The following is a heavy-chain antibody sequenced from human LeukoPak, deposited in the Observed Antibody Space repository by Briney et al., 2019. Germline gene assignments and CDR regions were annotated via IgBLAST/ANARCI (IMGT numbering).Heavy chain of an antibody. J-gene: IGHJ4*02. D-gene: IGHD4-17*01. CDR1: GGTFSSYA. CDR2: INPNSGGT. Sequence: ASVKVSCKASGGTFSSYAISWVRQAPGQGLEWMGWINPNSGGTNYAQKFQGRVTMTRDTSISTAYMELSRLGSDDTAVYYCARDLTLRRDYWGQGTLVTVSS. CDR3: ARDLTLRRDY. V-gene: IGHV1-2*02.